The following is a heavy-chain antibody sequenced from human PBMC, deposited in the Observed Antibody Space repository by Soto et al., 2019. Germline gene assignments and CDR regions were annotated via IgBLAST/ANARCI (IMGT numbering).Heavy chain of an antibody. J-gene: IGHJ1*01. CDR3: ARGGSGWAEYFQH. Sequence: QVQLQESGPGPVEPSQTLSLTCTVSGDSIGSTDSYWSWIRRPPGKGLEWIGYIYYTGGTFYNPSLKSRLTLSLETSNNQFSLTLTSVTAADTGMYYCARGGSGWAEYFQHWGQGTLVAVSS. V-gene: IGHV4-30-4*08. CDR2: IYYTGGT. CDR1: GDSIGSTDSY. D-gene: IGHD6-25*01.